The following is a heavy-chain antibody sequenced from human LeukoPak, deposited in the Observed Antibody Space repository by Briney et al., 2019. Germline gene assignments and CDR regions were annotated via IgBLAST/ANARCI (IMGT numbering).Heavy chain of an antibody. V-gene: IGHV3-53*01. D-gene: IGHD6-13*01. J-gene: IGHJ4*02. Sequence: GGSLRLSCAASGFTFDDYAMHWVRQAPGKGLEWVSVIYSSGSTYYADSVKGRFTISRDNSKNTLHLQMNTLRAEDTAVYYCASRIATAGSVDYWGQGTLVTVSS. CDR2: IYSSGST. CDR1: GFTFDDYA. CDR3: ASRIATAGSVDY.